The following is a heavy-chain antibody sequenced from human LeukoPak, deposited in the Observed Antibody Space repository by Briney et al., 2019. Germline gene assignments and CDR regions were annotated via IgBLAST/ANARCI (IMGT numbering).Heavy chain of an antibody. CDR2: IYSGGST. CDR3: ARKWAAAGTSVDYYYGMDV. D-gene: IGHD6-13*01. V-gene: IGHV3-53*01. Sequence: GGSLRLSCAASGFTVSSNYMSWVRRAPGKGLEWVSVIYSGGSTYYADSVKGRFTISRDNSKNTLYLQMNSLRAEDTAVYYCARKWAAAGTSVDYYYGMDVWGQGTTVTVSS. CDR1: GFTVSSNY. J-gene: IGHJ6*02.